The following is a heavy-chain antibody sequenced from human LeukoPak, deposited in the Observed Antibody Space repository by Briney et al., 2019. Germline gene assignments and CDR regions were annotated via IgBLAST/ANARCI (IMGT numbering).Heavy chain of an antibody. Sequence: GGSLRLSCAASGFTFTTYAMSWVRQTPGKGLEWVSSITGSGDSTYYADSVKGRFTISRDNSKNTLYLQMNSLRAEDTAVYYCARGIMDTAMVPGPFDYWGQGTLVTVSS. D-gene: IGHD5-18*01. CDR2: ITGSGDST. CDR3: ARGIMDTAMVPGPFDY. V-gene: IGHV3-23*01. CDR1: GFTFTTYA. J-gene: IGHJ4*02.